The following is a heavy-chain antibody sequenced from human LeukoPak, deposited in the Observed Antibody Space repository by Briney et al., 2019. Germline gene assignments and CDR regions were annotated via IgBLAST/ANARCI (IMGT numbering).Heavy chain of an antibody. Sequence: SETLSLTCTVSGGSVSRTSYYWSWIRQPPGKGLEWIGYIYYSGSTVYNPSLKSRVTISVDTSKNQFSLKLTSVTAADTAVYFCARHRDYYDTWGHGTLVTVSS. CDR2: IYYSGST. V-gene: IGHV4-61*01. J-gene: IGHJ4*01. CDR1: GGSVSRTSYY. CDR3: ARHRDYYDT. D-gene: IGHD3-22*01.